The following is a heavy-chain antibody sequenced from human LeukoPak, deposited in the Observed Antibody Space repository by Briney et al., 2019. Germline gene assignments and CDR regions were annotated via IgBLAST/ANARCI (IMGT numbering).Heavy chain of an antibody. CDR3: ARGRFDEWLRAVLDY. CDR2: INSDGSST. D-gene: IGHD5-12*01. Sequence: PRGSLRLSCAASGFTFSSYWMHWVRQAPGKGLVWVSRINSDGSSTSYADSVKGRFTISRDNAKNTLYLQMNSLRAEDTAVYYCARGRFDEWLRAVLDYWGQGTLVTVSS. CDR1: GFTFSSYW. J-gene: IGHJ4*02. V-gene: IGHV3-74*01.